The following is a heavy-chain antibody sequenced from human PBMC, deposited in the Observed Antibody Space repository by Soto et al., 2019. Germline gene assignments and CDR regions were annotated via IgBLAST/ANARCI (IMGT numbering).Heavy chain of an antibody. Sequence: SETLSLTCAVSGYSMRSGYYWGWIRQPPGEGLEWIGNVYHSGKTYYNPSLKSRVSVSLDTPKNQFSLNLTSVTAADTAMYYCARAAATHFDNWGQGLLVTVSS. CDR1: GYSMRSGYY. CDR2: VYHSGKT. D-gene: IGHD6-25*01. J-gene: IGHJ4*02. V-gene: IGHV4-38-2*01. CDR3: ARAAATHFDN.